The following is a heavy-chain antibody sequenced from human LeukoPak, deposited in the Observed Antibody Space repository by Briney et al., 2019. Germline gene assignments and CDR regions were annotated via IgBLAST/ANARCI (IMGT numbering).Heavy chain of an antibody. CDR1: GGSISSGGYS. CDR2: IYHSGSS. V-gene: IGHV4-30-2*01. Sequence: SETLSLTCAVSGGSISSGGYSWSWIRQPPGKGLEWIGEIYHSGSSNYNPSLKSRVTISVDKSKNQFSLKLTSVTAADTAVYYCARRGFGMATLKSWYFDLWGRGTLVTVSS. CDR3: ARRGFGMATLKSWYFDL. D-gene: IGHD5-24*01. J-gene: IGHJ2*01.